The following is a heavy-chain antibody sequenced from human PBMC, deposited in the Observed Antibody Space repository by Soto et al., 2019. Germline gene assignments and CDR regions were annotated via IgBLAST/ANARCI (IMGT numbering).Heavy chain of an antibody. V-gene: IGHV3-23*01. J-gene: IGHJ4*02. CDR2: ISSTGGTT. Sequence: GGSLRLSCSASGFTFSSYWMHWVRQAPGKGLVWVSRISSTGGTTNYTDSVKGRFTISRDNSRNTVYLQMNSLRADDTAVYYCAKDRLAGGFDYWGQGTLVTVSS. CDR3: AKDRLAGGFDY. D-gene: IGHD3-16*01. CDR1: GFTFSSYW.